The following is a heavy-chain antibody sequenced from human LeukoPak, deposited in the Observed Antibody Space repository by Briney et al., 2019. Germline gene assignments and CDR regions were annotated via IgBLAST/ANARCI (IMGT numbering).Heavy chain of an antibody. CDR3: ARVKAGSSYHNWFDP. CDR1: GGSISSYY. Sequence: SETLSLTCTVSGGSISSYYWSWIRQPAGKGLEWIGRIYTSGSTNYNPSLKSRVTMSVDTSRNQFSLKLSSVTAADTAVYYCARVKAGSSYHNWFDPWGQGTLVTVSS. D-gene: IGHD2-15*01. J-gene: IGHJ5*02. CDR2: IYTSGST. V-gene: IGHV4-4*07.